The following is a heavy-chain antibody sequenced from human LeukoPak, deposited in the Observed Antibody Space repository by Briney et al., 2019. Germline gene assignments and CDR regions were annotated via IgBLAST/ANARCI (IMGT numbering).Heavy chain of an antibody. CDR1: GFTFSSYD. V-gene: IGHV3-74*01. J-gene: IGHJ3*02. D-gene: IGHD3-16*02. CDR2: INSDGIST. Sequence: GGSLRLSCAASGFTFSSYDMSWVRQAPGKGLEWVSHINSDGISTSYADSVKGRFTISRDNAKSTLYLQMNSLRAEDTAVYYCVRSFYSHDAFDIWGQGTMVTISS. CDR3: VRSFYSHDAFDI.